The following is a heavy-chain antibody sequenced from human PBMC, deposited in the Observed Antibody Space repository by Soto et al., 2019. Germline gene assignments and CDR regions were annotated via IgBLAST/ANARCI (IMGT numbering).Heavy chain of an antibody. V-gene: IGHV4-34*01. J-gene: IGHJ4*02. Sequence: SETLSLTCAVYGGSFSGYYWSWIRQPPGKGLEWIGEINHSGSTNYNPSLKSRVTMSVDTSKNQLSPNLSSVTAADTAVYYCASVVAVAGFFDYWGQGTLVTVSS. CDR3: ASVVAVAGFFDY. D-gene: IGHD6-19*01. CDR2: INHSGST. CDR1: GGSFSGYY.